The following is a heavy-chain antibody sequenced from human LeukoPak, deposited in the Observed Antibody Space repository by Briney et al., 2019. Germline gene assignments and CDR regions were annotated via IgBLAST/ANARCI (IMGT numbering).Heavy chain of an antibody. J-gene: IGHJ4*02. V-gene: IGHV3-21*01. D-gene: IGHD6-19*01. Sequence: GGSLRLSCAASGFSFSSYSMNWVRQAPGKGLGWVSSISSSSSYIYYADSVKGRFTISRDNAKNSLYLQMNSLRAEDTAVYYCARVEYSSGWYADYWGQGTLVTVSS. CDR2: ISSSSSYI. CDR1: GFSFSSYS. CDR3: ARVEYSSGWYADY.